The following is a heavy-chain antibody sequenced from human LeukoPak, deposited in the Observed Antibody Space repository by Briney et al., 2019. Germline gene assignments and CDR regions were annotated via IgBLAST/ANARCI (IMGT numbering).Heavy chain of an antibody. CDR3: ARERGSETNYIFDF. CDR2: LTGNGGKT. V-gene: IGHV3-23*01. J-gene: IGHJ4*02. D-gene: IGHD3-10*01. CDR1: GFTFGSHG. Sequence: TGGSLRLSCAASGFTFGSHGMSWVRQGPGKGLEWVSGLTGNGGKTYYADSVKGRFTISRDNSENTLHLQMNSLRVEDTAVYYCARERGSETNYIFDFWGQGNLVTVSS.